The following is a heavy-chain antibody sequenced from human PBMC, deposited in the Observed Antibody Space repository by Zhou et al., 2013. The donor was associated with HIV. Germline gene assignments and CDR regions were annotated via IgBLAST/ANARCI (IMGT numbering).Heavy chain of an antibody. CDR3: SRVVFDRSDY. Sequence: QVQLVQSGGEVKKPGASVKVSCKASGYTFNSYGISWVRQAPGQGLEWMGWISGTNGKTKYAQKFQGRVTMTTDTSTSTAYLEVRSLRSDDTAVYYCSRVVFDRSDYWGQGTLVTVSS. CDR2: ISGTNGKT. J-gene: IGHJ4*02. D-gene: IGHD3-9*01. CDR1: GYTFNSYG. V-gene: IGHV1-18*01.